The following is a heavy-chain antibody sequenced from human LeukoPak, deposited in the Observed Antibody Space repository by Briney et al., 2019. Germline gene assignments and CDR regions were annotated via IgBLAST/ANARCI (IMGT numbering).Heavy chain of an antibody. CDR1: GFTFSSYA. J-gene: IGHJ4*02. V-gene: IGHV3-23*01. CDR3: AKRSSGYSSALYYFDY. D-gene: IGHD6-19*01. Sequence: AGGSLRLSCAASGFTFSSYAMSWVRQAPGKGLEWVSAISGSGGSTYYADSVKGRFTFSRDNSKNTLYLQMNSLRAEDTAVYYCAKRSSGYSSALYYFDYWGQGTLVTVSS. CDR2: ISGSGGST.